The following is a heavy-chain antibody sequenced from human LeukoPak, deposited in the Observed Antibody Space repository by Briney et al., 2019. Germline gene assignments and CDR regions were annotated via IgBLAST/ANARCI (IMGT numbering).Heavy chain of an antibody. Sequence: GGSLRLSCAASGFTFSNAWMSWVRQAPGKGLEWVSAISGSGASTYYADSVEGRFTISRDNSKNTLYLQMNSLRAEDTAVYYCAKVVVRGLIIAAEYYFDYWGQGTLVTVSS. CDR1: GFTFSNAW. J-gene: IGHJ4*02. D-gene: IGHD3-10*01. V-gene: IGHV3-23*01. CDR2: ISGSGAST. CDR3: AKVVVRGLIIAAEYYFDY.